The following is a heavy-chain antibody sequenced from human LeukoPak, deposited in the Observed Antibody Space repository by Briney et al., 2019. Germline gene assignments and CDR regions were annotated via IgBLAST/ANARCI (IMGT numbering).Heavy chain of an antibody. CDR2: ISIFTGNK. D-gene: IGHD4-17*01. CDR1: GYTFTSYG. CDR3: ARADHGDYRDGFDI. J-gene: IGHJ3*02. V-gene: IGHV1-18*01. Sequence: ASVKVSCKASGYTFTSYGLSWVRQAPGHGLEWMGWISIFTGNKYYAQNVQDRVTMTTDTSTSTAYMELRSLRSDDTAMYYCARADHGDYRDGFDIWGQGTMVTDSS.